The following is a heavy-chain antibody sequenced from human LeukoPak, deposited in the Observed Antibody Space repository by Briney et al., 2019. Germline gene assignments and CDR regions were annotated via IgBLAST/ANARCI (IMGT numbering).Heavy chain of an antibody. J-gene: IGHJ4*02. CDR2: ISPYNGNT. CDR3: ARAGPGSGWYFDY. Sequence: VASVKVSCKASGYDFTSVGITWVRRAPGQGLEWMGWISPYNGNTRYAQKFQGRVAMTTDTSTTTAYMELRGQRFNDTAVYYCARAGPGSGWYFDYWGQGTLVTVSS. D-gene: IGHD6-19*01. CDR1: GYDFTSVG. V-gene: IGHV1-18*01.